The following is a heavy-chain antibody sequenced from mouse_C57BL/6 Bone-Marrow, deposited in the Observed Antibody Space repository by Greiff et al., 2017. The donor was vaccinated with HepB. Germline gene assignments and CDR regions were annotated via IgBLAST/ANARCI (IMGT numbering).Heavy chain of an antibody. CDR3: HWDLAWFAY. Sequence: VKLQESGAELVRPGASVTLSCKASGYTFTDYEMHWVKQTPVHGLEWIGAIDPETGGTAYNQKFKGKAILTADKSSSTAYMELRSLTSEDSAVYYCHWDLAWFAYWGQGTLVTVSA. D-gene: IGHD4-1*01. V-gene: IGHV1-15*01. CDR1: GYTFTDYE. J-gene: IGHJ3*01. CDR2: IDPETGGT.